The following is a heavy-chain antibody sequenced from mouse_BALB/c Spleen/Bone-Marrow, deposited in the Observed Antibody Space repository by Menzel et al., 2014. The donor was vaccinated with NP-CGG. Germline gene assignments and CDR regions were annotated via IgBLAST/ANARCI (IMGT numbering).Heavy chain of an antibody. CDR1: GFTFSSFG. Sequence: EVKLVESGGGLVQPGGSRKLSCAASGFTFSSFGMHWVRQAPEKGLEWVAYISSGSSTIYYADTVMGRFTIYRDNPKNTLFMQMTSLRSEDTAMYYCARSSSSSGYFDYWGQGTTLTVSS. CDR3: ARSSSSSGYFDY. V-gene: IGHV5-17*02. CDR2: ISSGSSTI. J-gene: IGHJ2*01. D-gene: IGHD1-1*01.